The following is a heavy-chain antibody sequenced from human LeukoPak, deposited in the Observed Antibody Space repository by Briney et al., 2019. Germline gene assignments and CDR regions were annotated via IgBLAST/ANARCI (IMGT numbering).Heavy chain of an antibody. J-gene: IGHJ4*02. CDR3: ARDWFHAIDY. Sequence: GGSLRLSCAASGFTFSSYSMNWVRQAPGEGLVWVSRIRSDGSDTRYAESVKGRFTISRDNAKNTLYLQMNSLRAEGTAVYYCARDWFHAIDYWGQGTLVTVSS. CDR1: GFTFSSYS. V-gene: IGHV3-74*01. CDR2: IRSDGSDT. D-gene: IGHD2/OR15-2a*01.